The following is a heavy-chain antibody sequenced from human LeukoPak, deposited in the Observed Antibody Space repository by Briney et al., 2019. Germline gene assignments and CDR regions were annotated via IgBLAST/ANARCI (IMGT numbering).Heavy chain of an antibody. J-gene: IGHJ4*02. V-gene: IGHV3-7*03. CDR1: GFSFNNYR. CDR2: IKQDGSEK. Sequence: GGSLRLSCVASGFSFNNYRMTWVRQAPGKGLEWVANIKQDGSEKQYVDSVKGRFTISRDNSKNTLYLQMNSLRAEDTAIYYCAKADHYRGFDYWGQGALATVS. D-gene: IGHD3-10*01. CDR3: AKADHYRGFDY.